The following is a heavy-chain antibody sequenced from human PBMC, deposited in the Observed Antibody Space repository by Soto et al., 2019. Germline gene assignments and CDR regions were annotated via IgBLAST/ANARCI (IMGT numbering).Heavy chain of an antibody. CDR2: IYYSGST. CDR3: ARDFGRITGTTTYYYYGMDV. J-gene: IGHJ6*02. V-gene: IGHV4-59*01. Sequence: SETLSLTCTVSGGSISSYYWSWIRQPPGKGLEWIGYIYYSGSTNYNPSLKSRVTISVDTSKNQFSLKLSSVTAADTAVYYCARDFGRITGTTTYYYYGMDVWGQGTTVTVS. D-gene: IGHD1-7*01. CDR1: GGSISSYY.